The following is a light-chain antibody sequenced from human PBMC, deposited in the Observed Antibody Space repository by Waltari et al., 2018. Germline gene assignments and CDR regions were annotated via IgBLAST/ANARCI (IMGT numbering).Light chain of an antibody. J-gene: IGKJ2*01. V-gene: IGKV3-15*01. CDR2: HAS. CDR3: QQYYDGRT. CDR1: QSISIY. Sequence: EIVMTQSPATLSVSPGERATLSCRASQSISIYLAWFQQNPGQAPRLLIYHASTRATGIPARPSGSGSGTEFTLTISSLQSEDFAVYYCQQYYDGRTFGQGTKLEIK.